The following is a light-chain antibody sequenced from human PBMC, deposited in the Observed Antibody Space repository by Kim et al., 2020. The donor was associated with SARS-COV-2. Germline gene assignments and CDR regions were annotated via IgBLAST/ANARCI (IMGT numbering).Light chain of an antibody. J-gene: IGKJ1*01. CDR2: GAS. CDR1: QGVSTHY. V-gene: IGKV3-20*01. CDR3: QQYGTSRGT. Sequence: SPRRSTTHTCRARQGVSTHYLAWYQQKPGQAPRLLICGASSRATGIPDRFSGSGSGTDFTLTISRLEPEDFAVYYCQQYGTSRGTFGQGTKVEIK.